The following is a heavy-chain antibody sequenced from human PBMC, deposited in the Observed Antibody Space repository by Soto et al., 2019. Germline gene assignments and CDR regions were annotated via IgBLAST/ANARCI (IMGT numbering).Heavy chain of an antibody. Sequence: QPVGSLRLSCAASGFTFSSYGMHWVRQAPGKGLEWVAVISYDGSNKYYADSVKGRFTISRDNSKNTLYLQMNSLRAEDTAVYYCAKNPEYYYDSSGSRYYYGMDVWGQGTTVTVSS. CDR3: AKNPEYYYDSSGSRYYYGMDV. V-gene: IGHV3-30*18. D-gene: IGHD3-22*01. J-gene: IGHJ6*02. CDR1: GFTFSSYG. CDR2: ISYDGSNK.